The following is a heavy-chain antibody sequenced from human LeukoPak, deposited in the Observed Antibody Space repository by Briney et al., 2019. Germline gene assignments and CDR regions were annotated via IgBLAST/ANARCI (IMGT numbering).Heavy chain of an antibody. CDR3: ARRAYYDSSGYNPTAGYFDL. CDR1: GASTFSYY. Sequence: SETLSLTCTVSGASTFSYYWNWIRQSPGEGLEWIGFIYSNGITSYNPSLRSRGSISIATSRNQFSLRLTSVTAADTAIYYCARRAYYDSSGYNPTAGYFDLWGRGTLVTVSS. D-gene: IGHD3-22*01. CDR2: IYSNGIT. V-gene: IGHV4-4*08. J-gene: IGHJ2*01.